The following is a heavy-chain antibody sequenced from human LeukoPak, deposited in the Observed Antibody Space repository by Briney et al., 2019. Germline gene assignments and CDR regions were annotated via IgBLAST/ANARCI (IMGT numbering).Heavy chain of an antibody. D-gene: IGHD3-16*01. CDR3: ARHGGGAADFDY. CDR1: GGSISPYY. V-gene: IGHV4-59*08. J-gene: IGHJ4*02. CDR2: IYYSGRT. Sequence: PSETLSLTCTVSGGSISPYYGSWIRQPPGKGREWIWFIYYSGRTNYNPSLKSRVTISVDTSKNQFSLKLTSVTAADTAVYYCARHGGGAADFDYWGQGTLVTVSS.